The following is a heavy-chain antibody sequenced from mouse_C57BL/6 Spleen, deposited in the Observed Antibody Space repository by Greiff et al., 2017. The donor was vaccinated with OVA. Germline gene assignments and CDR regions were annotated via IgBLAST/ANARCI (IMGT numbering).Heavy chain of an antibody. J-gene: IGHJ2*01. V-gene: IGHV5-6*01. Sequence: DVQLVESGGDLVKPGGSLKLSCAASGFTFSSYGMSWVRQTPDKRLEWVATISSGGSYTYYPDSVKGRFTISRDNAKNTLYLQMSSLKSEDTAMYYCARQRDYGSSWGDYWGQGTTLTVSS. CDR2: ISSGGSYT. CDR1: GFTFSSYG. D-gene: IGHD1-1*01. CDR3: ARQRDYGSSWGDY.